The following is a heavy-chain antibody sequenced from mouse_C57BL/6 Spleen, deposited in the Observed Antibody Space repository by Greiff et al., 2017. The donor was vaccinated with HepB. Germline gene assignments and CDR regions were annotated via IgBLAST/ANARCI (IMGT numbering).Heavy chain of an antibody. CDR3: AREGGNYWYFDV. CDR1: GYSITSGYY. D-gene: IGHD2-1*01. V-gene: IGHV3-6*01. CDR2: ISYDGSN. J-gene: IGHJ1*03. Sequence: EVKVEESGPGLVKPSQSLSLTCSVTGYSITSGYYWNWIRQFPGNKLEWMGYISYDGSNNYNPSLKNRISITRDTSKNQFFLKLNSVTTEDTATYYCAREGGNYWYFDVWGTGTTVTVSS.